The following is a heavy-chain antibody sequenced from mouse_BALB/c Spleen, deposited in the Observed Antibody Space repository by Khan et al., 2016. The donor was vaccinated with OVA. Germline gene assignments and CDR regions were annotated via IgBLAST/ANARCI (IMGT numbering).Heavy chain of an antibody. D-gene: IGHD2-13*01. CDR2: ISDGGSYT. Sequence: EVELVESGGGLVKPGGSLKLSCAASGFTFSDYYMYWVRQTPEKRLEWVATISDGGSYTYYPDSVKGRFTISRYDAKNNLYLQMSSLKSEDTAMYYCARGYYGDPIAYWGQGTLVTISA. CDR1: GFTFSDYY. J-gene: IGHJ3*01. V-gene: IGHV5-4*02. CDR3: ARGYYGDPIAY.